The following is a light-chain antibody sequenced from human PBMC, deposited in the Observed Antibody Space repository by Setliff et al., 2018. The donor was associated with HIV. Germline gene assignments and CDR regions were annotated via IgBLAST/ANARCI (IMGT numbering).Light chain of an antibody. Sequence: EIVLTQSPGTLSLSPGERAPLSCRASQSISSNYLAWYQHKPGQAPRPLIYGASSRATDIPDRFSGSGSGTDFTLTISRLEPEDFAVYYCQQYGGSPRAFGQGTKVDIK. CDR3: QQYGGSPRA. J-gene: IGKJ1*01. CDR2: GAS. CDR1: QSISSNY. V-gene: IGKV3-20*01.